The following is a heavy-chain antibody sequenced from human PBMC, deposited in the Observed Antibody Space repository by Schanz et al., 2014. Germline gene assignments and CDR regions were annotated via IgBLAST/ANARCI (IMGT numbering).Heavy chain of an antibody. D-gene: IGHD3-10*01. V-gene: IGHV3-23*01. CDR2: INTGGNP. Sequence: EVQLLESGGTLVRPGGSLRLSCAASGFTFSTYAMAWVRQAPGKGLEWVSSINTGGNPYYANSVKGRFGISRDNSENTLYLQMSSLRVEDTAVYYCAKDPRGDKNDRAYYFDYWGQGTLVSVSS. CDR1: GFTFSTYA. J-gene: IGHJ4*02. CDR3: AKDPRGDKNDRAYYFDY.